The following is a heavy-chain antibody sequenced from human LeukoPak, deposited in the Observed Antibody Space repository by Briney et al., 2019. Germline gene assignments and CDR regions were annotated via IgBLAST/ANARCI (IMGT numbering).Heavy chain of an antibody. Sequence: TGGSLRLSCAASGFTFSSYAMSWVRQAPGKGLEWVSAISGSGGSTYYADSVKGRFTISRDNAKNSLYLQMNSLRAEDTAVYYCARAGGVQKRGAFDYWGQGTLVTVSS. CDR1: GFTFSSYA. V-gene: IGHV3-23*01. CDR3: ARAGGVQKRGAFDY. D-gene: IGHD3-3*01. J-gene: IGHJ4*02. CDR2: ISGSGGST.